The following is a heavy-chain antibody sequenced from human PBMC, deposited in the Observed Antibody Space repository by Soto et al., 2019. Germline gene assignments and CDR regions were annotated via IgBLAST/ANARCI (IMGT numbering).Heavy chain of an antibody. CDR2: INTLSTAI. CDR1: GFTFTDYY. J-gene: IGHJ4*02. Sequence: PGGSLRLSCEGSGFTFTDYYMTWIRQAPGKGLEWVAYINTLSTAIYYADSVKGRFTVSRDNAKNSLYLQMNGLRAEDTATYYCARRLQWQLRPLGSWGRGTLVTVSS. V-gene: IGHV3-11*01. D-gene: IGHD6-19*01. CDR3: ARRLQWQLRPLGS.